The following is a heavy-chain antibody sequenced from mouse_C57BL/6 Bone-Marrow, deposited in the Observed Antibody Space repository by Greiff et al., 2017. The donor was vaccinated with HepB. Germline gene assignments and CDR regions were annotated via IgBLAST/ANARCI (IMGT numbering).Heavy chain of an antibody. CDR1: GFTFSDYG. CDR2: ISNLAYSI. CDR3: ARGTTVVDAMDY. V-gene: IGHV5-15*01. Sequence: EVKLMESGGGLVQPGGSLKLSCAASGFTFSDYGMAWVRQAPRKGPEWVAFISNLAYSIYYADTVTGRCTISRENAKNTLYLEMSSLRSEDTAMYYCARGTTVVDAMDYWGQGTSVTVSS. J-gene: IGHJ4*01. D-gene: IGHD1-1*01.